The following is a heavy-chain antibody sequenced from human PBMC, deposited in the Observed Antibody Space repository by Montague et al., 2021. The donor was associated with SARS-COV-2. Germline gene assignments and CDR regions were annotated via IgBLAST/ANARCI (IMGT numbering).Heavy chain of an antibody. V-gene: IGHV3-7*01. CDR1: GFPFSTYS. CDR3: ARGPLWETGSYYKEHYFDH. J-gene: IGHJ4*02. CDR2: IKHDSSET. D-gene: IGHD1-26*01. Sequence: SRSLSLSASGFPFSTYSMTWVRQAPGKGLEWVANIKHDSSETYYVDSIKGRFTVSRDNGKNSLFLQMNSLRVEDTAVYYCARGPLWETGSYYKEHYFDHWGQGTLVTVAS.